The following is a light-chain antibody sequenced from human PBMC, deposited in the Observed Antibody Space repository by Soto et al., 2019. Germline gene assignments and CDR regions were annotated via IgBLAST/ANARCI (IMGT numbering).Light chain of an antibody. CDR2: GAS. CDR3: QQRSDWPPLT. Sequence: EIVLTQSPATLSLSPGERATLSCRASQSVSSYLAWYQQKPGQAPRLLIYGASARATGTPARFSGSGTGTDFTLNISSLEPEDSAIYYCQQRSDWPPLTFGGGTKVEI. J-gene: IGKJ4*01. CDR1: QSVSSY. V-gene: IGKV3-11*01.